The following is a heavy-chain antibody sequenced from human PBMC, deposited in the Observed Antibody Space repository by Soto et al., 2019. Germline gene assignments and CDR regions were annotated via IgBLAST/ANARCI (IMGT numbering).Heavy chain of an antibody. CDR3: ARARGDRGYSGYDPWGFDY. V-gene: IGHV4-59*01. CDR1: GGSISSYY. Sequence: SETLSLTCTVSGGSISSYYWSWIRQPPGKGLEWIGYIYYSGSTNYNPSLKSRVTISVDTSKNQFSLKLSSVTAADTAVYYCARARGDRGYSGYDPWGFDYWGQGTLVTVSS. D-gene: IGHD5-12*01. CDR2: IYYSGST. J-gene: IGHJ4*02.